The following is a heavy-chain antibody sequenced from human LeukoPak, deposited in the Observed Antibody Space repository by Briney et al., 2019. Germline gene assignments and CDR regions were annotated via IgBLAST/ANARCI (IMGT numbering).Heavy chain of an antibody. V-gene: IGHV3-74*01. Sequence: GGSLRLSCAASGFTFRSHWMHWVRQAPGKGLIWVSRIDGDESATYYGDSVKGRFTISRDNAKNTLYLQMNSLRVEDTAVYYCARGGRWFGELPRYYYYYMDVWGKGTTVTVSS. D-gene: IGHD3-10*01. CDR2: IDGDESAT. CDR3: ARGGRWFGELPRYYYYYMDV. CDR1: GFTFRSHW. J-gene: IGHJ6*03.